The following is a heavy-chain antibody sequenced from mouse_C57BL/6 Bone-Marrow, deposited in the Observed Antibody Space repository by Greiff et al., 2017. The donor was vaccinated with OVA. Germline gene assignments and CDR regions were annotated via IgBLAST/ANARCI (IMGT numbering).Heavy chain of an antibody. J-gene: IGHJ3*01. CDR3: ARERGIYYGNYRFAY. CDR1: GFTFSSYA. D-gene: IGHD2-1*01. V-gene: IGHV5-4*01. CDR2: ISDGGSYT. Sequence: EVQGVESGGGLVKPGGSLKLSCAASGFTFSSYAMSWVRQTPEKRLEWVATISDGGSYTYYPDNVKGRFTISRDNAKNNLYLQMSHLKSEDTAMYYCARERGIYYGNYRFAYWGQGTLVTVSA.